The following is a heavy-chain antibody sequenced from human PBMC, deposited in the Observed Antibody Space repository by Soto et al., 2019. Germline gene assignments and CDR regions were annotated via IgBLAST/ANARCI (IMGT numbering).Heavy chain of an antibody. J-gene: IGHJ6*02. D-gene: IGHD6-6*01. Sequence: QVQLVQSGAEVKKPGSSVKVSCKASGGTFSSYAISWVRQAPGQGLEWMGGIIPIFGTANYAQKFQGRVTITADESTSTAYMELSSLRSEDTAVYYCASPFIAARIFVNYYYGMDVWGQGTTVTVSS. CDR1: GGTFSSYA. V-gene: IGHV1-69*01. CDR2: IIPIFGTA. CDR3: ASPFIAARIFVNYYYGMDV.